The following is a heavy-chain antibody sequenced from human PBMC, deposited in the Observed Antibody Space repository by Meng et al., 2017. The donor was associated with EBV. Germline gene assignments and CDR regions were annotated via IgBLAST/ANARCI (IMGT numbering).Heavy chain of an antibody. CDR3: ARGVEENGSHYPFDS. CDR2: INTYSGKA. V-gene: IGHV7-4-1*02. Sequence: QVDVVESWDVGKRAGASGKGSCKASGYIFRNYAIDWMRQVPGQGLEWMGWINTYSGKATFAQGFTGRFVFSLDTPVTTAHLQISGLKTEDSAVYYCARGVEENGSHYPFDSWGQGTLVTVSS. J-gene: IGHJ4*02. D-gene: IGHD1-1*01. CDR1: GYIFRNYA.